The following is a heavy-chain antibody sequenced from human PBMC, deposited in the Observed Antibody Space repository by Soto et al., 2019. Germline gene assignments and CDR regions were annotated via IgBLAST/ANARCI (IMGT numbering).Heavy chain of an antibody. V-gene: IGHV3-11*01. J-gene: IGHJ4*02. CDR1: GFTFSDHY. CDR3: ARDPDTSSKIDY. CDR2: ISNSGSPK. Sequence: GGSLRLSCEASGFTFSDHYMSWIRQAPGKWLEWISYISNSGSPKYYADSVKGRFTISRDNAKNSLYLQMNSLRAEDTAMYYCARDPDTSSKIDYWGQGTLVTVSS. D-gene: IGHD6-13*01.